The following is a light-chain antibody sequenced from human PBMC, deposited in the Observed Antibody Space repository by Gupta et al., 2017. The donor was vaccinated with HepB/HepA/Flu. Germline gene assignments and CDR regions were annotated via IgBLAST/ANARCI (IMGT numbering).Light chain of an antibody. CDR2: EVT. CDR1: SSDVGSYNL. CDR3: CSYAGSTTGM. J-gene: IGLJ3*02. Sequence: QSAMTPPACWSGSPGQSLTIPCTGTSSDVGSYNLVSWYQQPPGTATKLMIYEVTKRPSGFSNRFAGSKSGNTSSLTIAGLQAEDEAYYYCCSYAGSTTGMFGGGTKLTVL. V-gene: IGLV2-23*02.